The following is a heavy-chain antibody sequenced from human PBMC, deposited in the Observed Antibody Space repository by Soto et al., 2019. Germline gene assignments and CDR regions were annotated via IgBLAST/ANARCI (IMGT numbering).Heavy chain of an antibody. D-gene: IGHD4-17*01. Sequence: EVQLVESGGGLVKPGGSLRLSCAASGFTFSSYSMNWVRQAPGKGLEWVSSISSSSSYIYYAGSVKGRFTISRDNAKNSLYLQMNSLRAEDTAVYYCARDGGDYGDYVRWFDPWGQGTLVTVSS. CDR2: ISSSSSYI. CDR1: GFTFSSYS. J-gene: IGHJ5*02. V-gene: IGHV3-21*01. CDR3: ARDGGDYGDYVRWFDP.